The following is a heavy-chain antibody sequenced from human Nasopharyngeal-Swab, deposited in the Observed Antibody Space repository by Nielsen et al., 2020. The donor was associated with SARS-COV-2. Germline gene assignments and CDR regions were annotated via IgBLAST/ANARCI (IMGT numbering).Heavy chain of an antibody. J-gene: IGHJ6*02. Sequence: GESLKISCKGSGYSFSSYWISWVRQMPGKGLEWMGIIDPSDSYSNYSPSFQGHVTISVDKSLSTAFLQWGSLKASDTAVYYRARRSFYYGSGTVRGMDVWGQGTTVTVSS. CDR2: IDPSDSYS. V-gene: IGHV5-10-1*01. CDR3: ARRSFYYGSGTVRGMDV. CDR1: GYSFSSYW. D-gene: IGHD3-10*01.